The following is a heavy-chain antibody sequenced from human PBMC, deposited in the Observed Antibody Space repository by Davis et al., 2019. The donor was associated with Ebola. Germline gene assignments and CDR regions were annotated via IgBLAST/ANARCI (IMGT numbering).Heavy chain of an antibody. V-gene: IGHV4-31*03. D-gene: IGHD1-26*01. CDR1: GGSISSGGYY. Sequence: SETLSLTCTVSGGSISSGGYYWSWIRQHPGKGLEWIGYIYYSGSTYYNPSLKSRVTISVDTSKNQFSLKLSSVTAADTAVYYCARGIGSYSGWFDPWGQGTLVTVSS. CDR3: ARGIGSYSGWFDP. CDR2: IYYSGST. J-gene: IGHJ5*02.